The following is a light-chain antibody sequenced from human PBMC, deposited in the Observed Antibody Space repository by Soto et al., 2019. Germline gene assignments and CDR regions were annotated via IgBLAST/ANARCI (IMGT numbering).Light chain of an antibody. Sequence: EIVLTQSPATLSLSPGERATLSCRASQSVSSYLAWYQQKPGQAPRLLFYRASNRATNIPARFGGSGSGTEFTLTISSLQSEDFEVYSCQQYDNWPPTFGGGTKVDIK. J-gene: IGKJ4*01. CDR1: QSVSSY. V-gene: IGKV3-15*01. CDR2: RAS. CDR3: QQYDNWPPT.